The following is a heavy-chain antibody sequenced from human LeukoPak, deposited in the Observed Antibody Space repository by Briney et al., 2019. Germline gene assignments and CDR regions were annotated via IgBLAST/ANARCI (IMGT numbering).Heavy chain of an antibody. V-gene: IGHV3-49*04. Sequence: QSGGSLRLSCTTSGFAFDDFAMSWVRQPAGKGLEWVGFIRRRAYGGAAEYAASVKGRFIISRDDSKGIAYLQMNSLKTEDTAVYYCSRNGLVDLDYWGQGSRVIVSP. J-gene: IGHJ4*02. CDR1: GFAFDDFA. CDR2: IRRRAYGGAA. CDR3: SRNGLVDLDY.